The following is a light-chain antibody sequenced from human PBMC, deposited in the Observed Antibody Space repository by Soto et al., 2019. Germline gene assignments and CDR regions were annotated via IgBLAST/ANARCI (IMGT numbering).Light chain of an antibody. CDR2: GAS. Sequence: DIQMTQSPSTLSVSVGDRVTITCRASQAISNFLAWYQQKPGKVPKLLMYGASTLPSGVPSRFSGSGSGTDFTLTISSLQPEDVATYYCQNYHSAPWTFGQGTKVDI. V-gene: IGKV1-27*01. CDR3: QNYHSAPWT. J-gene: IGKJ1*01. CDR1: QAISNF.